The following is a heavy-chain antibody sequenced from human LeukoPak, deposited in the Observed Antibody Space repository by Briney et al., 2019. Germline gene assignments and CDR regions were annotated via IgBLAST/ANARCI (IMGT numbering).Heavy chain of an antibody. J-gene: IGHJ3*02. D-gene: IGHD2-15*01. CDR1: GFTFSSYW. CDR3: ARVDVVTPDXFDI. CDR2: INSDGSST. Sequence: GGSLRLSCAASGFTFSSYWMHWVRQAPGKGLVWVSRINSDGSSTSYADSVKGRFTISRDNAKNTLYLQMNSLRAEDTAVYYCARVDVVTPDXFDIWGQGTMVTVSS. V-gene: IGHV3-74*01.